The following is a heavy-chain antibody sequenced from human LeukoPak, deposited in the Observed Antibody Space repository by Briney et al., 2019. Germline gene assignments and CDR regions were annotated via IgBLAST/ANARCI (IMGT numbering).Heavy chain of an antibody. J-gene: IGHJ4*02. V-gene: IGHV3-48*03. D-gene: IGHD2-15*01. CDR3: AAWGYCSGGSCYRFSFRDYFDY. Sequence: GGSLRLSCAASGFTFSSYEMNWVRQAPGKGLEWVSYISSSGSTIYYADSVKGRFTISRDNAKNSLYLQMNSLRAEDTAVYYCAAWGYCSGGSCYRFSFRDYFDYWDQGTLVTVSS. CDR1: GFTFSSYE. CDR2: ISSSGSTI.